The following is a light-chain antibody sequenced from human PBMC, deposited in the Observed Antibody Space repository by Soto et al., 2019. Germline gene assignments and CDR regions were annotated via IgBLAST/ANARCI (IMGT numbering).Light chain of an antibody. V-gene: IGKV4-1*01. CDR1: QSVLYSSNNKNY. CDR3: QQYYSTPIT. Sequence: DIVMTQSPDSLAVSLGERATINCESSQSVLYSSNNKNYLAWYQQKPGQPPKLLIYWASTRESGVPDRFSGSGSGTDFTLNISSLQAEDVAVYYCQQYYSTPITFGQGTRLEIK. J-gene: IGKJ5*01. CDR2: WAS.